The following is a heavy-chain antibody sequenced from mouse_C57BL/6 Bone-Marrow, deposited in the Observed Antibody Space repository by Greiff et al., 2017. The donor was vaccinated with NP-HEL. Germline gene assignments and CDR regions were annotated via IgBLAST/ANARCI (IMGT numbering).Heavy chain of an antibody. D-gene: IGHD2-4*01. Sequence: EVKLMESGGGLVKPGGSLKLSCAASGFTFSSYAMSWVRQTPEKRLEWVATISDGGSYTYYPDNVKGRFTISRDNAKNNLYLQMSHLKSEDTAMYYCARIYYDYDALGDWGQGTLVTVS. CDR1: GFTFSSYA. J-gene: IGHJ3*01. CDR2: ISDGGSYT. CDR3: ARIYYDYDALGD. V-gene: IGHV5-4*03.